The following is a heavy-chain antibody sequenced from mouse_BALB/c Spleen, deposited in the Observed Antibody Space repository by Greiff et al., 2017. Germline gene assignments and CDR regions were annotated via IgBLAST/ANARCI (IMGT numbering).Heavy chain of an antibody. CDR1: GYTFTDYA. D-gene: IGHD2-14*01. Sequence: QVQLKQSGAELVRPGVSVKISCKGSGYTFTDYAMHWVKQSHAKSLEWIGVISTYYGDASYNQKFKGKATMTVDKSSSTAYMELARLTSEDSAIYYCARAYYRYGYAMDYWGQGTSVTVSS. J-gene: IGHJ4*01. CDR2: ISTYYGDA. V-gene: IGHV1S137*01. CDR3: ARAYYRYGYAMDY.